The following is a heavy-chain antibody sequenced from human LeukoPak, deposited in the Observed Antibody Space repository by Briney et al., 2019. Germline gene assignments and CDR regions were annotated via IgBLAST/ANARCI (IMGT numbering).Heavy chain of an antibody. Sequence: GGSLRLSCAASGFTFSRYAMSWVRQAPGKGLEWVSANSGSGGSTYYADSVKGRFTISRDNSRNTLYLQMNILRAEDTAVYYCAKSARITIFGVVIIDYWGQGTLVTVSS. D-gene: IGHD3-3*01. J-gene: IGHJ4*02. CDR2: NSGSGGST. CDR1: GFTFSRYA. CDR3: AKSARITIFGVVIIDY. V-gene: IGHV3-23*01.